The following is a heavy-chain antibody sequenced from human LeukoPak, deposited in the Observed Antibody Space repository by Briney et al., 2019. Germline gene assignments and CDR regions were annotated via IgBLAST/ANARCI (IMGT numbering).Heavy chain of an antibody. CDR1: GGSISSGGYS. CDR2: IYHSGST. V-gene: IGHV4-30-2*01. D-gene: IGHD3-10*01. Sequence: SETLSLTCAVSGGSISSGGYSWSWIRQPPGKGLEWIGYIYHSGSTYYNPSLKSRVTISVDRSKNQFSLKLSSVTAADTAVYYCARAGYYYGSGSYYNTPHFDCWGQGTLVTVSS. CDR3: ARAGYYYGSGSYYNTPHFDC. J-gene: IGHJ4*02.